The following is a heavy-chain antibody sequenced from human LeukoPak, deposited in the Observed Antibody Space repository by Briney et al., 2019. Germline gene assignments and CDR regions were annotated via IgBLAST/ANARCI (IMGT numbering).Heavy chain of an antibody. J-gene: IGHJ4*02. CDR2: VTWNSDNI. CDR3: VKESEDSSGWATRYYFDY. V-gene: IGHV3-9*01. CDR1: GFTFSSYS. Sequence: PGGSLRLSCAASGFTFSSYSMNWVRQAPGKGLEWVAGVTWNSDNIDYAESVRGRFTISRDNAKNSLYLEMNSLRLEDTALYYCVKESEDSSGWATRYYFDYWGQGSLVTVS. D-gene: IGHD6-19*01.